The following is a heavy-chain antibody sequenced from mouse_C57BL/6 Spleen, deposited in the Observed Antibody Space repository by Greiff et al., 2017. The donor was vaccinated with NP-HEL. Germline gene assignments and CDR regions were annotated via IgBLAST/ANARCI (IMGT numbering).Heavy chain of an antibody. CDR2: IYPGDGDT. J-gene: IGHJ3*01. Sequence: QVQLQQSGPELVKPGASVKISCKASGYAFSSSWMNWVKQRPGKGLEWIGRIYPGDGDTNYNGKFKGKATLTADKSSSTAYMQLSSLTSEDSAVYFCARDEKEFAYWGQGTLVTVSA. CDR3: ARDEKEFAY. CDR1: GYAFSSSW. V-gene: IGHV1-82*01.